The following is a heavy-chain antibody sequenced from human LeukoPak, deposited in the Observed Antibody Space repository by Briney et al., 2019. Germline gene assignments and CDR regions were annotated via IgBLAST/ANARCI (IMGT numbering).Heavy chain of an antibody. CDR3: ARGYCSGGSCYYGMDV. CDR2: IYYSGST. D-gene: IGHD2-15*01. Sequence: SETLSLTCTVSGGSISSGGYYWSWIRQHPGKGLEWIGYIYYSGSTYYNPSLKSRVTISVDTSKNQFSLKLSSVTAADTAVYYCARGYCSGGSCYYGMDVWGQGTTVTVSS. CDR1: GGSISSGGYY. V-gene: IGHV4-31*03. J-gene: IGHJ6*02.